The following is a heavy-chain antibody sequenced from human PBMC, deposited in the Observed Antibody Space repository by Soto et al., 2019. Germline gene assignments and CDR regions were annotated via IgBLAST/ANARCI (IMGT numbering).Heavy chain of an antibody. CDR2: ISYDGSNK. V-gene: IGHV3-30-3*01. J-gene: IGHJ6*02. D-gene: IGHD6-19*01. CDR1: GFPCSSYG. CDR3: ARDSPGYSSGWYADYYYYYGMDV. Sequence: GGSLRLSCTASGFPCSSYGMHWVRQAPGKGLEWVAVISYDGSNKYYADSVKGRFTISRDNSKNTLYLQMNSLRAEDTAVYYCARDSPGYSSGWYADYYYYYGMDVWGQGTTVTVSS.